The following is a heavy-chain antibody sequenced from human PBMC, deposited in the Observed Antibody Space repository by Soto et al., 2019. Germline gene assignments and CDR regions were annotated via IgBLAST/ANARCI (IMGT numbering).Heavy chain of an antibody. Sequence: QVQLVQSGAEVKKPGSSVKVSCKASGCTFSSYAISWVRQAPGQVLEWMGGIIPIFGTANYAQKFQGRVTITADESTSTAYMELSSLRSEDTAVYYCARDAGGDEYSRPTPTFDYWGQGTLVTVSS. CDR2: IIPIFGTA. D-gene: IGHD6-6*01. V-gene: IGHV1-69*01. J-gene: IGHJ4*02. CDR3: ARDAGGDEYSRPTPTFDY. CDR1: GCTFSSYA.